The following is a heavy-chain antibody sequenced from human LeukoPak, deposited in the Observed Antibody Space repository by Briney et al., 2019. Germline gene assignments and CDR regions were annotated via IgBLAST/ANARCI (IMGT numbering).Heavy chain of an antibody. CDR1: GFTFSGYE. Sequence: GGSLRLSCAASGFTFSGYEMNWVRQAPGKGLEWVSYISSSGSIIYYADSVKGRFHISRDNAKNSLYLQMNSLRAEDTAVYYCARDDAGYSSGWYWVYWGQGTLVPVSS. J-gene: IGHJ4*02. CDR2: ISSSGSII. D-gene: IGHD6-19*01. V-gene: IGHV3-48*03. CDR3: ARDDAGYSSGWYWVY.